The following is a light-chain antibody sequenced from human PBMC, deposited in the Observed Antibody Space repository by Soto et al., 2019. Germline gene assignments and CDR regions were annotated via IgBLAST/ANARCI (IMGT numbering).Light chain of an antibody. CDR2: DAS. CDR3: QNFDSAPQT. V-gene: IGKV1-5*01. J-gene: IGKJ1*01. Sequence: DIQVTQSPPTLSASVGDRVTITCRASQTISTWMALYQQKPGKAPKLLVYDASTLQSGVASRFRGGGSGTEFTLTISSLQPEDAATYYCQNFDSAPQTFGQGTKVDIK. CDR1: QTISTW.